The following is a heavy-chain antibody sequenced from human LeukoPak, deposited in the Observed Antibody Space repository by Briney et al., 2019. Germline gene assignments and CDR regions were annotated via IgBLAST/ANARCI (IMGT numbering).Heavy chain of an antibody. Sequence: PSETLSLTCTVSGGSISSGSYFWSWIRQPAGKGLEWIGRIYTSGSTNYNPSLKSRVTISVDTSKNQFSLKLSSVTAADTAVYYCARGGDYYDSSGYEFDPWGQGTLVTVSS. D-gene: IGHD3-22*01. CDR1: GGSISSGSYF. J-gene: IGHJ5*02. CDR2: IYTSGST. CDR3: ARGGDYYDSSGYEFDP. V-gene: IGHV4-61*02.